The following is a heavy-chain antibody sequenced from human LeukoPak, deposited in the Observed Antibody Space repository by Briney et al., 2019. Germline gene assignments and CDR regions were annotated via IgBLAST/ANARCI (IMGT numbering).Heavy chain of an antibody. CDR2: ISSSSSYI. CDR1: GFTFSSYS. J-gene: IGHJ1*01. CDR3: ARDTGFCNGDNCYPKYFHN. Sequence: PGGSLRLSCAASGFTFSSYSMNWVRQAPGKGLEWVSSISSSSSYIYYADSVKGRFTISRDNAKNSVYLQMNSLRAEDTAVYYCARDTGFCNGDNCYPKYFHNWGQGTLVTVSS. D-gene: IGHD2-15*01. V-gene: IGHV3-21*01.